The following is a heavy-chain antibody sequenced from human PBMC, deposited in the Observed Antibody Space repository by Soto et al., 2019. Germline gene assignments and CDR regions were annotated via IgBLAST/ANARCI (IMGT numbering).Heavy chain of an antibody. V-gene: IGHV1-46*03. Sequence: GASVKVSCKASGYTFTSYDINCVRQAPGQGLEWMGIINPSGGSTTYAQKFQARVTMTRDTSTSTVYMELSSLRSEDTAVYYCARTYSSSWYMAYWGQGTLVTVSS. CDR1: GYTFTSYD. CDR2: INPSGGST. D-gene: IGHD6-13*01. CDR3: ARTYSSSWYMAY. J-gene: IGHJ4*02.